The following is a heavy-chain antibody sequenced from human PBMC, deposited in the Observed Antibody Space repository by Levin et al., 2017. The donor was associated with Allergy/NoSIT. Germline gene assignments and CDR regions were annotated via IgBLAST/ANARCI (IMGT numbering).Heavy chain of an antibody. CDR3: ARDTGGFAFDL. Sequence: PSETLSLSCTVSGGSISIFYWSWIRQPPGKGLEYIGYITHNGRTNYNPSLKSRLTMSVDTSKNQFSLKLTSLTAADTAIYFCARDTGGFAFDLWGQGTLVTVSS. J-gene: IGHJ3*01. D-gene: IGHD1-1*01. V-gene: IGHV4-59*12. CDR2: ITHNGRT. CDR1: GGSISIFY.